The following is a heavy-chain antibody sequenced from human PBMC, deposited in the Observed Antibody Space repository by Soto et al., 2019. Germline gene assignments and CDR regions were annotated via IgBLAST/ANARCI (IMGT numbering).Heavy chain of an antibody. D-gene: IGHD2-2*03. CDR1: GGFVSSSSYS. CDR3: ARLNGYCISTNCHGYYGMDV. V-gene: IGHV4-39*01. Sequence: ETLSLTCSVSGGFVSSSSYSWGWIRQSPGKGLEWIGTIYSSENTYYNTSLLSRVTISVDTSKNEFSLRLSSVTAADTAVYYCARLNGYCISTNCHGYYGMDVWGQGTTVT. J-gene: IGHJ6*02. CDR2: IYSSENT.